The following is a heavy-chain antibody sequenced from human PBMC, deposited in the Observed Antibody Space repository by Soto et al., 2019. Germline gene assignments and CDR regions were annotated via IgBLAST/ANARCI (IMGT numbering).Heavy chain of an antibody. CDR3: ARSFTKSRRGGVAFDY. CDR2: IVPIDGST. Sequence: QVQLVQSGAEVKKPGSSVKVSCTTSGGTISSFGMNWVRQAPGQGLEWMGGIVPIDGSTKYAEKFQGRVTITEDASTRPVYMDLSSLRSEDTAVYYCARSFTKSRRGGVAFDYWGQGTLLTVSP. V-gene: IGHV1-69*01. D-gene: IGHD3-3*01. J-gene: IGHJ4*02. CDR1: GGTISSFG.